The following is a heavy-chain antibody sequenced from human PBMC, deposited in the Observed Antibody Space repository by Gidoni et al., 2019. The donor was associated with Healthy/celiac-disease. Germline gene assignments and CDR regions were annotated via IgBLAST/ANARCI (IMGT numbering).Heavy chain of an antibody. CDR3: ARAGLAAAGMRSMGVGDPSSNYGMDV. J-gene: IGHJ6*02. V-gene: IGHV1-2*04. Sequence: QVQLVQSGAEVKKPGASVKVSCKASGYTFTGYYMHWVRQAPGQGLEWMGWINPNSGGTNYAQKFQGWVTMTRDTSISTAYMELSRLRSDDTAVYYCARAGLAAAGMRSMGVGDPSSNYGMDVWGQGTTVTVSS. CDR2: INPNSGGT. D-gene: IGHD6-13*01. CDR1: GYTFTGYY.